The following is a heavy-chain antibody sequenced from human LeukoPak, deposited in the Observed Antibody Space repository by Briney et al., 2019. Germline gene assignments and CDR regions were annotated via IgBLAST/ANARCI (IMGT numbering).Heavy chain of an antibody. J-gene: IGHJ6*03. V-gene: IGHV4-59*01. CDR3: ARAGQTAAAGLYYYYYMDV. CDR2: IYYSGST. Sequence: SETLPLTCTVSGGSISSYYWSWIRQPPGKGLEWIGYIYYSGSTNYNPSLKSRVTISVDTSKNQFSLKLSSVTAADTAVYYCARAGQTAAAGLYYYYYMDVWAKGPRSPSP. CDR1: GGSISSYY. D-gene: IGHD6-13*01.